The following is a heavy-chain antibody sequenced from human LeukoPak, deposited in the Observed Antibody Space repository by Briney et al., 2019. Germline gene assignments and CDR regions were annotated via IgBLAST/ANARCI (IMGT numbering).Heavy chain of an antibody. J-gene: IGHJ5*02. V-gene: IGHV3-21*01. D-gene: IGHD3-10*01. Sequence: GGSLRLSCAASGFTFSSYNMNWVRQAPGKGLEWVSSISSSSSYIYYADSVKGRFTISRDNAKNSLYLQMNSLRAEDTAVYYCARVFTPINGYGSGSYSFLGSLDPWGQGTLVTVSS. CDR2: ISSSSSYI. CDR1: GFTFSSYN. CDR3: ARVFTPINGYGSGSYSFLGSLDP.